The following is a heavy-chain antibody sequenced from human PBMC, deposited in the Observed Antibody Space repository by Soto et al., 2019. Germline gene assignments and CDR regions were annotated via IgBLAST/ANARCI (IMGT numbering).Heavy chain of an antibody. CDR3: ARDLGYCSGGSCYTYYYYGMDV. Sequence: GGSLRLSCAASGFTFSSYEMNWVRQAPGKGLEWVSYISSSGSTIYYADSVKGRFTISRDNAKNSLYLQMNSLRAEDTAVYYCARDLGYCSGGSCYTYYYYGMDVWGQGTTVTVSS. J-gene: IGHJ6*02. CDR2: ISSSGSTI. D-gene: IGHD2-15*01. CDR1: GFTFSSYE. V-gene: IGHV3-48*03.